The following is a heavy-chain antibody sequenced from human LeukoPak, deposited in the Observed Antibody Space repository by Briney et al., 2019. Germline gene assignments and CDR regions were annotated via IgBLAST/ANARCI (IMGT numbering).Heavy chain of an antibody. D-gene: IGHD2-8*01. CDR2: INPNSGGT. V-gene: IGHV1-2*02. Sequence: ASVKVSCKASGYTFTGYYMHWVRQAPGQGLEWMGWINPNSGGTNYAQKFQGRVTMTRDTSISTAYMELSRLRSDDTAVYYCARDSAEVYGIFDYLGQGTLGTVSS. CDR3: ARDSAEVYGIFDY. CDR1: GYTFTGYY. J-gene: IGHJ4*02.